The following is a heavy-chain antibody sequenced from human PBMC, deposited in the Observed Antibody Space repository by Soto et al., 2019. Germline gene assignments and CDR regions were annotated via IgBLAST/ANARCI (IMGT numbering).Heavy chain of an antibody. V-gene: IGHV4-39*01. CDR1: DDSISSSNYY. CDR2: IYYSGIT. J-gene: IGHJ5*02. Sequence: PSDTMSITFTGSDDSISSSNYYWGWIRQPPGKGLEWIANIYYSGITYCNPSLKSRVAISVDTSKNQFSLKLSSVSAADTAIYYCARSNSGYYKWFDPWGQGTLVTVS. D-gene: IGHD3-22*01. CDR3: ARSNSGYYKWFDP.